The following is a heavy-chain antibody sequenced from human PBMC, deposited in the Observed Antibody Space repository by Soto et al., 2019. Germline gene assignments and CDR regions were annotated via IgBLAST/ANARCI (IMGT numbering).Heavy chain of an antibody. D-gene: IGHD3-10*01. CDR3: AREGLYGSGSYYSKALDY. V-gene: IGHV1-69*13. J-gene: IGHJ4*02. CDR2: IIPMFGTA. CDR1: GGTFSSYA. Sequence: SVKVSCKASGGTFSSYAISWVRQAPGQGLEWMGGIIPMFGTANYAQKFQGRVTITADESTSTAYMEVSSLRSEDTAVYYCAREGLYGSGSYYSKALDYWGQGTLVTVSS.